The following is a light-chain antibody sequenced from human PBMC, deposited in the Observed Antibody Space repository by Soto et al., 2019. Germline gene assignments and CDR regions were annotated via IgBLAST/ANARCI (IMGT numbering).Light chain of an antibody. CDR2: AAS. J-gene: IGKJ1*01. CDR3: QNYYNAPDT. V-gene: IGKV1-27*01. Sequence: DIEMTQSPSSLSASVGDRVTITCRASQGISSNLAWYQQRPGKVPKVLIYAASTLHSGVPSRISGSGSGTDFTLTISYVTTEDVATDYGQNYYNAPDTFGHGTKVEIK. CDR1: QGISSN.